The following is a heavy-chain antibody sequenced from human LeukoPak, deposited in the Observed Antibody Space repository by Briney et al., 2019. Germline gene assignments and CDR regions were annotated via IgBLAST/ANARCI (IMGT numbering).Heavy chain of an antibody. CDR1: GGSFSGYY. D-gene: IGHD6-13*01. CDR3: ARDRIAAAGTVDAFDI. CDR2: INHSGST. Sequence: PSETLSHTCAVYGGSFSGYYWSWIRQPPGKGLEWIGEINHSGSTNYNPSLKSRVTISVDTSKNQFSLKLRSVTAADTAVYYCARDRIAAAGTVDAFDIWGQGTMVTVSS. V-gene: IGHV4-34*01. J-gene: IGHJ3*02.